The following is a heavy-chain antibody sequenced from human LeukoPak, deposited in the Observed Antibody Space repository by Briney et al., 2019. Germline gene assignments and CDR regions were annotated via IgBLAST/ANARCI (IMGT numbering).Heavy chain of an antibody. J-gene: IGHJ4*02. CDR3: VREANLLYNWNDGKQLDY. CDR1: RFPFVSYW. Sequence: PGGSLRLSCKASRFPFVSYWMNWVRQAPGKGLVWVSRINSDGSITNYADSVTGRFTISRDNGKSTLHLQLNSLRAEDTAVYYCVREANLLYNWNDGKQLDYWGRGTQVTVSS. D-gene: IGHD1-20*01. V-gene: IGHV3-74*01. CDR2: INSDGSIT.